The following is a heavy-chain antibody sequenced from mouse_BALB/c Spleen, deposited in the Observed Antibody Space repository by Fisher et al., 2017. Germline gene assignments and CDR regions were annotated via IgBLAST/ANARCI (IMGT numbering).Heavy chain of an antibody. CDR3: ASGARGDY. V-gene: IGHV5-12*01. Sequence: RFTISRDNAKNTLYLQMSRLKSEDTAMYYCASGARGDYWGQGTSVTVSS. J-gene: IGHJ4*01.